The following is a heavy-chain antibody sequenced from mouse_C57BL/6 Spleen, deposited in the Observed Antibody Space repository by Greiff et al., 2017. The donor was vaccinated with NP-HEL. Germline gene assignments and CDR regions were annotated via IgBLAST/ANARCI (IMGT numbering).Heavy chain of an antibody. CDR3: ARLDFDY. CDR2: IYPRDGST. CDR1: GYTFTSYD. V-gene: IGHV1-85*01. J-gene: IGHJ2*01. Sequence: VKLVESGPELVKPGASVKLSCKASGYTFTSYDINWVKQRPGQGLEWIGWIYPRDGSTKYNEKFKGKATLTVDTSSSTAYMELHSLTSEDSAVYFCARLDFDYWGQGTTLTVSS.